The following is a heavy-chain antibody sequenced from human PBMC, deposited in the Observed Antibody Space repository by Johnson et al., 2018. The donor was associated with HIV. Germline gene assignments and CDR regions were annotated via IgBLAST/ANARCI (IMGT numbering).Heavy chain of an antibody. CDR2: IKSKTDGGTT. Sequence: VQLVESGGGVVRPGGSLRLSCAASGFTFSNAWMSWVRQAPGKGLEWVGRIKSKTDGGTTDYAAPVKGRFTISRDNSKNTLYLQMNSLGAEDTAVYYCSKDNDAFDIWGQGTMVTVSS. V-gene: IGHV3-15*01. CDR1: GFTFSNAW. J-gene: IGHJ3*02. CDR3: SKDNDAFDI.